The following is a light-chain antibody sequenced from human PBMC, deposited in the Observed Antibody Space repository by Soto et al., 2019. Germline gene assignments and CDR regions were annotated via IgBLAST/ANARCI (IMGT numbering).Light chain of an antibody. J-gene: IGKJ1*01. CDR1: QSVSSSY. CDR3: QQYGSSFGT. V-gene: IGKV3-20*01. CDR2: GAS. Sequence: IVLTHSPGTLSLSPGERATLSCRASQSVSSSYLAWYQQKPGQAPRLLIYGASSRATGIPDRFSGSGSGTDFTLTISRLEPEDFAVYYCQQYGSSFGTFGQGTKVDIK.